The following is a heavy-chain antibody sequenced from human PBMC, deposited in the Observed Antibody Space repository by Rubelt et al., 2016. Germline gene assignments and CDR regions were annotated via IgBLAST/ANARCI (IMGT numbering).Heavy chain of an antibody. Sequence: LQLQESGPGLVKPSETLSLICTVSGGSISSTSSYWGWIRKPPGKGLEWIGSLYYSGSTYYNQSLKSRVTISVDTYRKQFSRRLSSVTAADTADYYCARRRLVGSIWTDYYFDYWGQGTLVTVSS. CDR1: GGSISSTSSY. D-gene: IGHD1-26*01. CDR2: LYYSGST. V-gene: IGHV4-39*01. J-gene: IGHJ4*02. CDR3: ARRRLVGSIWTDYYFDY.